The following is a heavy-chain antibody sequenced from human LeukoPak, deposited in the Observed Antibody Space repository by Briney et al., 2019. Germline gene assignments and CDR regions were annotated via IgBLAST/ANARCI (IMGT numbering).Heavy chain of an antibody. CDR2: ISGSGGST. D-gene: IGHD2-2*01. J-gene: IGHJ4*02. CDR3: ARGDIVVVPAARALDY. V-gene: IGHV3-23*01. Sequence: GGSLRLSCAASGFTFSSYAMSWVRQAPGKGLEWVSAISGSGGSTYYADSVKGRFTISRDNSKNTLYLQMNSLRAEDTAVYYCARGDIVVVPAARALDYWGQGTLVTVSS. CDR1: GFTFSSYA.